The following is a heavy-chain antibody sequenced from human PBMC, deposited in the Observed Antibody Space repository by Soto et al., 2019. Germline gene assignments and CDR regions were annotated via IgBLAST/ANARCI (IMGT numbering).Heavy chain of an antibody. Sequence: EVQLVESGGGLVQPGGSLRFSCAASGFTFSSYDMHWVHQATGKGLEWVSAIGTAGDTYYPGSVKGRFTISRENAKNSLYLQMNSLRAGDTAVYYCARGRSQAMMGPLRGMDAWGQGTTVTVSS. J-gene: IGHJ6*02. CDR2: IGTAGDT. CDR3: ARGRSQAMMGPLRGMDA. CDR1: GFTFSSYD. V-gene: IGHV3-13*04. D-gene: IGHD3-22*01.